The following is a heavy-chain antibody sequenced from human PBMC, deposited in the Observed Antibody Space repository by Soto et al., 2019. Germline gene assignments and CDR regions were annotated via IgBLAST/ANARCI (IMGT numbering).Heavy chain of an antibody. CDR3: ARDLSWFDYYDSIGDRILWLDP. J-gene: IGHJ5*02. CDR2: IYYSGST. V-gene: IGHV4-59*01. CDR1: GGSISSYY. Sequence: SETLSLTCTVSGGSISSYYWSWIRQPPGKGLEWIGYIYYSGSTNYNPSLKSRVTISVDTSKNQFSLKLSSVTAADTAVYYCARDLSWFDYYDSIGDRILWLDPWGQGTLVTVSS. D-gene: IGHD3-22*01.